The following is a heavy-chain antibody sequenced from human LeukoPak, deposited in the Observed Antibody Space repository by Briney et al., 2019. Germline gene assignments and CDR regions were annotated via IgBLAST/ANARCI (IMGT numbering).Heavy chain of an antibody. D-gene: IGHD3-22*01. CDR1: GFIFSGSA. V-gene: IGHV3-73*01. J-gene: IGHJ4*02. CDR3: TSDPSNYYDPRFDY. CDR2: IRSKANSYAT. Sequence: GGSLRLSCAASGFIFSGSAIHWVRQASGKGLEWVGRIRSKANSYATAYAAPVKGRFTTSREDSKNTAYLQMNSLKTEDTAIYYCTSDPSNYYDPRFDYWGQGALVTVSS.